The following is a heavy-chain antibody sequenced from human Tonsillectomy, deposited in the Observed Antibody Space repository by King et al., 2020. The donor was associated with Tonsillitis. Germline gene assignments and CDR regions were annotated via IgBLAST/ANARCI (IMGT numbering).Heavy chain of an antibody. V-gene: IGHV4-31*03. J-gene: IGHJ5*02. CDR1: GGSISGGAYY. D-gene: IGHD2-15*01. Sequence: VQLQESGPGLVRPSQTLSLTCTVSGGSISGGAYYWSWIRQHPGKGLEWIGYIDYGGNTYYNPSLKSRLTISVDTSKNQFSLNLSSVTAADTAVYYCGGYEGGVFDPWGQGTLVTVSS. CDR2: IDYGGNT. CDR3: GGYEGGVFDP.